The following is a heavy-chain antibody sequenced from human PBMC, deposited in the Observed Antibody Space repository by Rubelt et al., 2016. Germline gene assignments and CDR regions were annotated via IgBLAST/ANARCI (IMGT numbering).Heavy chain of an antibody. Sequence: QVQLVESGGGLVKPGGSLRLSCAASGFTFSSYGMHWVRQAPGKGLEWVAVISYDGSNKYYADSVKGRFTSSRENSKNTLFLQVDSLRAEDTAVYYCARTEGSGSHIFDYWGQGTLVTVSS. J-gene: IGHJ4*02. CDR1: GFTFSSYG. CDR2: ISYDGSNK. CDR3: ARTEGSGSHIFDY. D-gene: IGHD3-10*01. V-gene: IGHV3-30*03.